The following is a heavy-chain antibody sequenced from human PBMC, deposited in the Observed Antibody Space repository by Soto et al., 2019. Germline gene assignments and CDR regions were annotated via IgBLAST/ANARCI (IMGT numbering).Heavy chain of an antibody. V-gene: IGHV4-30-4*01. J-gene: IGHJ4*02. D-gene: IGHD1-26*01. CDR2: IYNRGST. Sequence: QVQLQESGPGLVEPSQTVSLTCTVSGGSISSDEYCWSWIRQTPVKGLEWIGHIYNRGSTYSNPSLKRRVTISVDTSKNQFSLKLSSVTAADTAVYYCARGPSGDKVDYWGQGTLVTVSS. CDR3: ARGPSGDKVDY. CDR1: GGSISSDEYC.